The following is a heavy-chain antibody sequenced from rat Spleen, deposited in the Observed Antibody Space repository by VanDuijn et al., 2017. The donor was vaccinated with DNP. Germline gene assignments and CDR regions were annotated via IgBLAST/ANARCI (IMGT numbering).Heavy chain of an antibody. CDR1: GFTFSSFP. CDR2: ISPSGGST. Sequence: EVQLVESGGGLVQPGRSMKLSCAASGFTFSSFPMAWVRQAPTKGLEWVASISPSGGSTYYRDSVKGRFTVSRDHAKSSLSLQMDSLQTEDTAIYFCTRPNSGYEGYFDYWGQGSLVTVSS. CDR3: TRPNSGYEGYFDY. D-gene: IGHD4-3*01. J-gene: IGHJ3*01. V-gene: IGHV5-46*01.